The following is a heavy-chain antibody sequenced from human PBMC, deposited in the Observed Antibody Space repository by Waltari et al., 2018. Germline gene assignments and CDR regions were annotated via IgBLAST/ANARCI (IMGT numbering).Heavy chain of an antibody. CDR1: GYSISSGYY. Sequence: QVQLQESGPGLVKPSETLSLTCAVSGYSISSGYYWGWSRQPPGKGLEWIGSIYHSGSTYYNPSLKSRVTISVDTSKNQFSLKLSSVTAADTAVYYCARVTRTSVVAIGYFQHWGQGTLVTVSS. V-gene: IGHV4-38-2*01. J-gene: IGHJ1*01. CDR3: ARVTRTSVVAIGYFQH. D-gene: IGHD5-12*01. CDR2: IYHSGST.